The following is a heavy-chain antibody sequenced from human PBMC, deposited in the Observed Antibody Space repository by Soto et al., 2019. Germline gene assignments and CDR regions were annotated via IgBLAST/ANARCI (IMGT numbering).Heavy chain of an antibody. CDR2: ASPNSGDG. CDR3: ATYSSSWHDAFDV. CDR1: GFAFSNYN. V-gene: IGHV1-8*01. Sequence: QVQLVQSGAEVKKPGASVKVSCKASGFAFSNYNINWVRQAAGQGLEGMGWASPNSGDGGYAQKFQGRVTMTRDTSTRTVYMELNSLRSDDTAVYYCATYSSSWHDAFDVWGQGTMLIVSS. J-gene: IGHJ3*01. D-gene: IGHD6-13*01.